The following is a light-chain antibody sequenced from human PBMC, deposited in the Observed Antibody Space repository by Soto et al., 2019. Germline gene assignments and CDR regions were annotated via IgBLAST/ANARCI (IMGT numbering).Light chain of an antibody. CDR3: QQYLNRWT. CDR2: KAS. V-gene: IGKV1-5*03. CDR1: PSISTW. J-gene: IGKJ1*01. Sequence: DIQMTQSPSTLSASVGDRVTLTCRASPSISTWLAWYQQKPGKAPKLLIYKASSLEGGVPSRFSGSGSGTEFTLTISSLQPEDFATYYCQQYLNRWTFGPGTKVEIK.